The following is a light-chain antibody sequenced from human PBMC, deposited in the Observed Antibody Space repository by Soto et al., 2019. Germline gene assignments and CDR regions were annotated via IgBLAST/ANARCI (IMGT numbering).Light chain of an antibody. Sequence: EIVLTQSPATLSLSPGERATLSCRASQSVSSYLAWYQQKPGHAPRLLIYDAPNRATGIPARFSGSGSGTDFTLTISSLEPEDFAVYYCQQRSNWPLTFGGGTKVDIK. CDR3: QQRSNWPLT. CDR2: DAP. CDR1: QSVSSY. J-gene: IGKJ4*01. V-gene: IGKV3-11*01.